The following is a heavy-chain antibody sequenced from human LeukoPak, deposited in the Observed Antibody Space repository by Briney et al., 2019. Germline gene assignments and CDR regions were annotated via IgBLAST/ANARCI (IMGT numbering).Heavy chain of an antibody. CDR3: ASPIVAAATGRDAFDI. Sequence: NPSETLSLTCAVYSGSFSGYYWTWIRQPPGKGLEWIGEINHSGSTSYNPSLKSRVTISVDTSKNQFSLKLSSVTAADTAVYYCASPIVAAATGRDAFDIWGQGTMVTVSS. J-gene: IGHJ3*02. CDR2: INHSGST. V-gene: IGHV4-34*01. CDR1: SGSFSGYY. D-gene: IGHD2-2*01.